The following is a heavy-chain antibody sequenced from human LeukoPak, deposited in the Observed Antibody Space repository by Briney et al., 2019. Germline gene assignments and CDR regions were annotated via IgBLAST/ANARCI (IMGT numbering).Heavy chain of an antibody. Sequence: SETLSLTCTVSGGTISSSSYYWGWIRQPPGKGLEWIGSIYYSGSTYYNPSLKSRVTISVDTSKNQFSLKLSSVTAADTAVYSCARGRLGRFDPWGQGTLVTVSS. CDR1: GGTISSSSYY. V-gene: IGHV4-39*07. D-gene: IGHD4-11*01. J-gene: IGHJ5*02. CDR3: ARGRLGRFDP. CDR2: IYYSGST.